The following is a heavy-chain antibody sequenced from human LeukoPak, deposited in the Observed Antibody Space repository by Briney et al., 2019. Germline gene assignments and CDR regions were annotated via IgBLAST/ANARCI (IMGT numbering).Heavy chain of an antibody. CDR3: ARISLGAIWGYYYGMDV. Sequence: ASVKVSCKASGGTFSSYSISWVRQAPGQGLEWMGGIIPIFDTADYALKFQGRVTITADESTSTAYMELSSLRSEDTAVFYCARISLGAIWGYYYGMDVWGQGTTVTVSS. D-gene: IGHD1-26*01. V-gene: IGHV1-69*13. CDR2: IIPIFDTA. CDR1: GGTFSSYS. J-gene: IGHJ6*02.